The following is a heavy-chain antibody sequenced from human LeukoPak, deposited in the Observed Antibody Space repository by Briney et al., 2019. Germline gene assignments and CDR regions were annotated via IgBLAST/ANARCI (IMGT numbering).Heavy chain of an antibody. CDR3: ARESYGSGSYYKAIYSYGMDV. V-gene: IGHV4-4*07. CDR1: GGSISSYY. J-gene: IGHJ6*02. D-gene: IGHD3-10*01. CDR2: IYTSGST. Sequence: PSETLSLTCTVSGGSISSYYWSWIRQPAGKGLEWIGRIYTSGSTNYNPSLKSRVTMSVETSKNQFSLKLSSVTAADTAVYYCARESYGSGSYYKAIYSYGMDVWGQGTTVTVSS.